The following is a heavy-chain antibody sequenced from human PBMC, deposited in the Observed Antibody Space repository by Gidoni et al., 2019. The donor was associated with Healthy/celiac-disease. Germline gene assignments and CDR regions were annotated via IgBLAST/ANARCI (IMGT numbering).Heavy chain of an antibody. CDR1: GFTFSNAW. CDR3: TTGAGYDFGSAKRIYYYYGMDV. V-gene: IGHV3-15*01. CDR2: IKSKTDGGTT. J-gene: IGHJ6*02. Sequence: EVQLVESGGGLVKPGGSLRLSCAASGFTFSNAWMSWVRQAPGKGMEWVGRIKSKTDGGTTDYAAPVKGRFTISRDDSKNTLYLQMNSLKTEDTAVYYCTTGAGYDFGSAKRIYYYYGMDVWGQGTTVTVSS. D-gene: IGHD3-3*01.